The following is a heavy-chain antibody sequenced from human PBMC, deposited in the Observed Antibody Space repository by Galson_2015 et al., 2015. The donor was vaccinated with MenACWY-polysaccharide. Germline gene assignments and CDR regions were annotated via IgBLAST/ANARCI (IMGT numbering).Heavy chain of an antibody. CDR1: GFTFSSYR. D-gene: IGHD2-15*01. J-gene: IGHJ4*02. CDR2: ISGSSSTI. V-gene: IGHV3-48*01. CDR3: ARAQDVVVVVAATAFDY. Sequence: SLRLSCAASGFTFSSYRMNWVRQAPGKGLEWVSYISGSSSTIYYADSVKGRFTISRDNAKNSLYLQMNSLRAEDTAVYYCARAQDVVVVVAATAFDYWGQGTLVTVSS.